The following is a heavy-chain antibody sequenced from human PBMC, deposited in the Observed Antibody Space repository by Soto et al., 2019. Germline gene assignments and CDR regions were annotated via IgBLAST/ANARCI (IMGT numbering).Heavy chain of an antibody. V-gene: IGHV3-21*01. CDR1: GFTFSSYS. D-gene: IGHD6-19*01. CDR2: ISSSSSYI. Sequence: GGSLRLSCAASGFTFSSYSMNWVRQAPGKGLEWVSSISSSSSYIYYADSVKGRFTISRDNAKNSLYLQMNSLRAEDTAVYYCARDPGLRASGWYAFDYWGQGTLVTVSS. J-gene: IGHJ4*02. CDR3: ARDPGLRASGWYAFDY.